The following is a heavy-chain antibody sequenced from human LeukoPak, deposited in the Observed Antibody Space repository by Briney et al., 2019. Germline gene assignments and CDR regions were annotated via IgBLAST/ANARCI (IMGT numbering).Heavy chain of an antibody. CDR1: GFTFSSYG. Sequence: GGSLRLSCAASGFTFSSYGMHWVRQAPGKGLEWVAVIWYDGSNKYYADSVKGRFTISRDNAKNSLYLQMNSLRAEDTAVYYCAVVVVAATDFDYWGQGTLVTVSS. J-gene: IGHJ4*02. V-gene: IGHV3-33*01. CDR3: AVVVVAATDFDY. D-gene: IGHD2-15*01. CDR2: IWYDGSNK.